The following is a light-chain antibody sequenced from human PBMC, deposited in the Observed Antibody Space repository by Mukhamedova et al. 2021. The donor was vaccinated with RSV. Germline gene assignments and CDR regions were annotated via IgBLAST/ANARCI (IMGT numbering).Light chain of an antibody. CDR3: QQYNSYWT. V-gene: IGKV1-5*03. Sequence: WYQRRVHGKAPKLLIYKTSSLESGVPSKFSGSGSGTEFTLTINSLQPDDFATYYCQQYNSYWTFGQGTKVEIK. CDR2: KTS. J-gene: IGKJ1*01.